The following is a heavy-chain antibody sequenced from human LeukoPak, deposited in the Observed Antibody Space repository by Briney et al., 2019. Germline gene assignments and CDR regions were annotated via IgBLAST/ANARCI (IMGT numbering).Heavy chain of an antibody. CDR2: FYYSGST. D-gene: IGHD1-26*01. Sequence: SETLSLTCTVSGDSISGSSYYWGWIRQPPGKGLEWIGSFYYSGSTYYNPSLKSRVTISVDTSKNQFSLRLRSVTAADTAVYYCATLSSGSPGYWGQGTLVTVSS. CDR3: ATLSSGSPGY. V-gene: IGHV4-39*01. J-gene: IGHJ4*02. CDR1: GDSISGSSYY.